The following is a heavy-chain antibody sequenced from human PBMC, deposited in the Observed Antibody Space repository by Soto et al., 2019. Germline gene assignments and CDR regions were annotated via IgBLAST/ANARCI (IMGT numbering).Heavy chain of an antibody. CDR1: GFTFSSYA. D-gene: IGHD3-9*01. J-gene: IGHJ6*02. CDR2: ITGSGGYT. CDR3: AKERYYDILTGPENYYYYYGMDV. Sequence: EVQLLESGGGLVQPGGSLRLSCAGSGFTFSSYAMSWVRQAPGKGLEWVSDITGSGGYTFYADSVTGRFTISRDNSKNTLYLQMSSLRAEDTAVYYCAKERYYDILTGPENYYYYYGMDVWGQGTTVTVSS. V-gene: IGHV3-23*01.